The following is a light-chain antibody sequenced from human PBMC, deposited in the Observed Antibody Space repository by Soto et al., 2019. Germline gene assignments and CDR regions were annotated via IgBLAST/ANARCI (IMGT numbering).Light chain of an antibody. CDR3: QQYATSPWT. CDR1: QSVSNSY. J-gene: IGKJ1*01. V-gene: IGKV3-20*01. CDR2: GAS. Sequence: EIVMTQSPGTLSLSPGERATLSCRASQSVSNSYLAWYQQKPGQAPRLLIHGASSRAGGVPDRVSGSGSGTAFTLTISRLEPEDFALYYCQQYATSPWTFGQGTKVDIK.